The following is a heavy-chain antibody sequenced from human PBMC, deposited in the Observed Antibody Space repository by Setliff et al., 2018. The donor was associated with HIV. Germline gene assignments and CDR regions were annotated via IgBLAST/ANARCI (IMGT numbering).Heavy chain of an antibody. Sequence: SETLSLTCIVSGYSISSGYYWGWIRQPPGKGLEWIGTIYHSGSTYYNPSLKSRVTISVDTSKNQFSLKLSSVTAADTAVYYCARDPGAYYDYVWGSYRCYYFDYWGQGTLVTVSS. CDR1: GYSISSGYY. CDR2: IYHSGST. V-gene: IGHV4-38-2*02. CDR3: ARDPGAYYDYVWGSYRCYYFDY. D-gene: IGHD3-16*02. J-gene: IGHJ4*02.